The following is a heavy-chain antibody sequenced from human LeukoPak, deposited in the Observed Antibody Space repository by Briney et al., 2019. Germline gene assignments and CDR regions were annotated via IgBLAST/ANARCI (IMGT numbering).Heavy chain of an antibody. D-gene: IGHD3-10*01. Sequence: SETLSLTCAVYGGSFSGYYWSWIRQSPGKGLEWIGYIYYSGSTNYNPSLKSRVTISVDTSKNQFSLKLSSVTAADTAVYYCARRGGSGRDDAFHIWGQGTMVIVSS. CDR3: ARRGGSGRDDAFHI. J-gene: IGHJ3*02. CDR2: IYYSGST. CDR1: GGSFSGYY. V-gene: IGHV4-59*08.